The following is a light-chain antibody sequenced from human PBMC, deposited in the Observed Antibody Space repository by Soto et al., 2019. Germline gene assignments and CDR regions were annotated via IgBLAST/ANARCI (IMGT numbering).Light chain of an antibody. Sequence: TRRANQDISYYLAWYQQKQGKVPKLLIYGASTLQSGVPSRFSGSGSGTEFTLTIRSLQPEDIATYYCQTHHTAPRTFGQGTRLEVK. V-gene: IGKV1-27*01. CDR3: QTHHTAPRT. J-gene: IGKJ5*01. CDR2: GAS. CDR1: QDISYY.